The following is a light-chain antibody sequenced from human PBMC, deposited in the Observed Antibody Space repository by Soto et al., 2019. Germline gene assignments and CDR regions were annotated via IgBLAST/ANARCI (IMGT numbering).Light chain of an antibody. V-gene: IGKV2-28*01. Sequence: DIVMTQSPLSLPVTPGEPASISCRSSQNLMHSNGYNYLDWYLQKPGQSPQLLIYLGSNRASGVPDRFSGRGSGTDFTLEISRVEPEDVGVYYCMQTLQTPLTFGGGTKVDIK. CDR3: MQTLQTPLT. CDR1: QNLMHSNGYNY. J-gene: IGKJ4*01. CDR2: LGS.